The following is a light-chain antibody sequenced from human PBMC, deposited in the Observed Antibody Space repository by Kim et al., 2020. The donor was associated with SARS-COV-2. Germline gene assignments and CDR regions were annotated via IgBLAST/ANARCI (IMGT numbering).Light chain of an antibody. CDR3: MQGTHWPPMYT. CDR2: KVS. J-gene: IGKJ2*01. CDR1: QSLVYSDGNTY. Sequence: DVVMTQSPLSLPVTLGQPASISCRSSQSLVYSDGNTYLNWFQQRPGQSPRRLIYKVSNRDSGVPDRFSGSGSGTDFTLKISRVEADDVGVYYCMQGTHWPPMYTFGQGTKLEI. V-gene: IGKV2-30*01.